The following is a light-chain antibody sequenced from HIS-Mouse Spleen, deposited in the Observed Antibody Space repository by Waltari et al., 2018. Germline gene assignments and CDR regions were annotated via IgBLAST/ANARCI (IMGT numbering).Light chain of an antibody. CDR1: SSAVGSYTL. V-gene: IGLV2-23*01. CDR3: CSYAGSSTNWV. Sequence: QSALTQPASVSGSPGQSITIPCTGTSSAVGSYTLVSLYQQHPGKAPKLMIYEGSKRPSGVSNRFSGSKSGNTASLTISGLQAEDEADYYCCSYAGSSTNWVFGGGTKLTVL. J-gene: IGLJ3*02. CDR2: EGS.